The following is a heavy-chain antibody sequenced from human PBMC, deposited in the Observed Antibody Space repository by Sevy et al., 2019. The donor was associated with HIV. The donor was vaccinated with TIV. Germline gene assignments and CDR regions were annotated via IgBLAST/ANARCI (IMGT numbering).Heavy chain of an antibody. V-gene: IGHV3-11*01. CDR2: ISSSGTTI. CDR3: AREDPQTFSYGYSLGGFDP. Sequence: GGSLRLSCAASGITISEYYMSWIRQAPGKGLEWISYISSSGTTIYYADSVKGRFTISRDDAKSSLFLQMNSLRAEDTAVYHCAREDPQTFSYGYSLGGFDPWGRGTLVTVSS. CDR1: GITISEYY. D-gene: IGHD5-18*01. J-gene: IGHJ5*02.